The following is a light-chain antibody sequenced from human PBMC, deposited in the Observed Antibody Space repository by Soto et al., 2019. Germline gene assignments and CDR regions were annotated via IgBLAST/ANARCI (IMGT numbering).Light chain of an antibody. Sequence: QSVLTQPASVSGSPGQSITISCTGTSSDVGGYNYVSWYQQHPGKAPKLKIYEVSNRPSGVSNRFSGSKSGNTASLTISGLQAEDEADYYCSSYTSSSTPDWVFGGGTQLTVL. J-gene: IGLJ3*02. CDR2: EVS. CDR3: SSYTSSSTPDWV. CDR1: SSDVGGYNY. V-gene: IGLV2-14*01.